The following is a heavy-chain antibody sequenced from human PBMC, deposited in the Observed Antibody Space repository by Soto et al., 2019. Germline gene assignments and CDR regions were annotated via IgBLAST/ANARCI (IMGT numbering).Heavy chain of an antibody. D-gene: IGHD2-15*01. Sequence: SETLSLTCTVSGGSISSGGYYWSWIRQHPGKGLEWIGYIYYSGSTYYDPSLKSRVTISVDTSKNQFSLKLSSVTAADTAVYCCARDGLGYCSGGSCPGHWFDPWGQGTLVTVSS. J-gene: IGHJ5*02. V-gene: IGHV4-31*03. CDR3: ARDGLGYCSGGSCPGHWFDP. CDR1: GGSISSGGYY. CDR2: IYYSGST.